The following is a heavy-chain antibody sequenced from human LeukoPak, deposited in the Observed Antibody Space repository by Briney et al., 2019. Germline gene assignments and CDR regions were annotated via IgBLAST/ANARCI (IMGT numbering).Heavy chain of an antibody. CDR1: GYTFTSYG. CDR2: ISAYNGNT. CDR3: ARGYYYDSSGYYYVRHLDY. D-gene: IGHD3-22*01. V-gene: IGHV1-18*01. J-gene: IGHJ4*02. Sequence: RVASVEVSCKASGYTFTSYGISWVRQAPGQGLEWMGWISAYNGNTNYAQKLQGRVTMTTDTSTSTAYMELRSLRSDDTAVCYCARGYYYDSSGYYYVRHLDYWGQGTLVTVSS.